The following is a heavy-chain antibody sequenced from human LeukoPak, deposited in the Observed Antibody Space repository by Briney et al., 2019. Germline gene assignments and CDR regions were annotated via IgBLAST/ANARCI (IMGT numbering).Heavy chain of an antibody. CDR2: IYYSGST. J-gene: IGHJ4*02. Sequence: PSETLSLTCTVSDGSICSGDYYWGWIRQPPGKGLEWIGSIYYSGSTYYKPSLKSRVSISVDTSKNQFSLKLSSVTAADTAVYYCASRGVIVIPEVWGQGTLVTVSS. CDR1: DGSICSGDYY. D-gene: IGHD3-16*02. V-gene: IGHV4-39*01. CDR3: ASRGVIVIPEV.